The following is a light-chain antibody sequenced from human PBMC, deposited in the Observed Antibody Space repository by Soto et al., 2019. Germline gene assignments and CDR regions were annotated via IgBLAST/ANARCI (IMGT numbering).Light chain of an antibody. V-gene: IGKV3-11*01. CDR3: KQRSNWPIT. CDR1: QSVSSY. CDR2: GAS. Sequence: EIVMTQSPATLSVSPGERATLSCRASQSVSSYLAWYQQKPGQAPRLLIYGASSRATGIPARFSGSGSGTDFTLTISSLEPEDFAVYYCKQRSNWPITFGQGTRLEIK. J-gene: IGKJ5*01.